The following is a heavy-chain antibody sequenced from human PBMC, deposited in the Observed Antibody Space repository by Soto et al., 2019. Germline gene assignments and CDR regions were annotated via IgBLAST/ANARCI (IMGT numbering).Heavy chain of an antibody. D-gene: IGHD3-3*01. CDR3: TSSDGRSGVDY. J-gene: IGHJ4*02. CDR2: IRSRANNYAT. Sequence: EVHLVESGGSLVQPGGFLKLSCAASGFTFSGSTMHWVRQASGTGLEWLGQIRSRANNYATTYAASVEGRFTISRDDSKNTAYLQMSSLRSEDTAVYFCTSSDGRSGVDYWGQGTLDAVSS. V-gene: IGHV3-73*02. CDR1: GFTFSGST.